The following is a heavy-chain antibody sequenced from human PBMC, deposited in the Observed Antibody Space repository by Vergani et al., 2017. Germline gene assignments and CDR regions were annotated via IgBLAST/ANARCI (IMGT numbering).Heavy chain of an antibody. CDR1: GFTFSSYA. D-gene: IGHD2-2*01. CDR2: ISGSGGST. CDR3: AKLACSSTSCWYYFDY. J-gene: IGHJ4*02. V-gene: IGHV3-23*01. Sequence: EVQLLESGGGLVQPGGSLRLSCAASGFTFSSYAMSWVRQAPGKGLEWVSAISGSGGSTYYADSGKGRFTISIDKSKNTLYLQMNSLRAEDTAVYYCAKLACSSTSCWYYFDYWGQGTLVTVSS.